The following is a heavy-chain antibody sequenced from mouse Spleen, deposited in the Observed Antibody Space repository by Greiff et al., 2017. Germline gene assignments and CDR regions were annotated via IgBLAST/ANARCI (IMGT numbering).Heavy chain of an antibody. V-gene: IGHV1-61*01. Sequence: QVQLQQPGAELVRPGSSVKLSCKASGYTFTSYWMDWVKQRPGQGLEWIGNIYPSDSETHYNQKFKDKATLTVDKSSSTAYMQLSSLTSEDSAVYYCARLYYDYYYYAMDYWGQGTSVTVSS. CDR3: ARLYYDYYYYAMDY. D-gene: IGHD2-4*01. J-gene: IGHJ4*01. CDR1: GYTFTSYW. CDR2: IYPSDSET.